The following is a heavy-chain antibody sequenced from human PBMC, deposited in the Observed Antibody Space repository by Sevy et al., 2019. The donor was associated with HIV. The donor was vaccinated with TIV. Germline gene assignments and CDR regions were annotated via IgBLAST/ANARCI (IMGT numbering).Heavy chain of an antibody. CDR2: ISYYGDSK. CDR3: AKESVSWYLDF. D-gene: IGHD6-13*01. Sequence: GGSLRLSCAASGFTFSRNGMHWVRQVPGKGLEWVALISYYGDSKNYTDSVKGRFTISRDNSKNTVYLHMNSLRSEDTAVYYCAKESVSWYLDFWGQGTLVTVSS. J-gene: IGHJ4*02. V-gene: IGHV3-30*18. CDR1: GFTFSRNG.